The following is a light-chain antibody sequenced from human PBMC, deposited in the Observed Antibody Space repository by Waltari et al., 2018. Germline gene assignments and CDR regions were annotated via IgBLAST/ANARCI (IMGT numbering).Light chain of an antibody. CDR2: GAF. CDR1: QSVSRS. CDR3: QHYVRLPVS. Sequence: EIVLTQSPGTLSLSPGERATLSCRASQSVSRSLAWYQQKPGQAPRLLIYGAFSRATGVPDRCRGSGSGTDFSLTISRLEPEDFAVYDCQHYVRLPVSFGQGTKVEIK. V-gene: IGKV3-20*01. J-gene: IGKJ1*01.